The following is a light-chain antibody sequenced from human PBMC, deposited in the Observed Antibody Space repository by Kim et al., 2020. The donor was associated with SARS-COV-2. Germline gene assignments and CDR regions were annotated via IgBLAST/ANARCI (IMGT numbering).Light chain of an antibody. V-gene: IGKV3-11*01. CDR3: QQRYDWPLT. CDR1: HSVGNS. CDR2: ETS. J-gene: IGKJ4*01. Sequence: EIVLTQSPGTLSLSPGERATLSCRASHSVGNSLAWFQQKPGQAPRLLIFETSNRDTGIPARFSGSGSGTGFTLTISSLEPEDFAVYYCQQRYDWPLTFGGGTKVDIK.